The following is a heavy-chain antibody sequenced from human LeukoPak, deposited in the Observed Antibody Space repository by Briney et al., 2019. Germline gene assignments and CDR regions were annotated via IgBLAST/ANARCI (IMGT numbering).Heavy chain of an antibody. Sequence: SETLSLTCTVSGDSISNGGYFWSWIRQHPGKGLEWIGYIYYSGSTSYNPSLKSRVTISVDTSKNQFSSSKNQFSLKLSSVTAADTAVYYCARESPTVVAPFRHHFDYWGQGTLVTASS. CDR1: GDSISNGGYF. CDR3: ARESPTVVAPFRHHFDY. CDR2: IYYSGST. V-gene: IGHV4-31*03. D-gene: IGHD4-23*01. J-gene: IGHJ4*02.